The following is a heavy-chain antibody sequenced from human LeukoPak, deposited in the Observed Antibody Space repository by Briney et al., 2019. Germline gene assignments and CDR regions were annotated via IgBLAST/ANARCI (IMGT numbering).Heavy chain of an antibody. CDR3: ARSFHGDPFDY. Sequence: PGGSLRRSCAASGFTFSSYSMSWVRQAPGKGLEWVANIKQDGSEKYYVDSVKGRFTISRDNAKNSLYLQMNSLRAEDTAVYYCARSFHGDPFDYWGQGTLVTVSS. D-gene: IGHD4-17*01. CDR1: GFTFSSYS. J-gene: IGHJ4*02. V-gene: IGHV3-7*03. CDR2: IKQDGSEK.